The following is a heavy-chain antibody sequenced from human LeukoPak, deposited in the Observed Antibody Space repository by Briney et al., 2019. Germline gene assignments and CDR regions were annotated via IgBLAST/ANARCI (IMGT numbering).Heavy chain of an antibody. Sequence: KTGRSLRLSCAASGFTFSSYSMNWVRQAPGKGLEWVSSISSSSSYIYYADSVKGRFTISRDNAKNSLYLQMNSLRAEDTAVYYCARVIVGATSTRDDYWGQGTLVTVSS. CDR2: ISSSSSYI. D-gene: IGHD1-26*01. J-gene: IGHJ4*02. CDR1: GFTFSSYS. V-gene: IGHV3-21*01. CDR3: ARVIVGATSTRDDY.